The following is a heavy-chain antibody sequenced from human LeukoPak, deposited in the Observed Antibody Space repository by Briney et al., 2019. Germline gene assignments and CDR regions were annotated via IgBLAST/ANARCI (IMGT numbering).Heavy chain of an antibody. CDR2: MYYSGST. V-gene: IGHV4-39*01. D-gene: IGHD3-22*01. Sequence: SETLSLTCTVSGGSLSSNIYYWGWSRHPPGKGLGWIASMYYSGSTYYNPSLKSRVTTSVDTSKNQFSLKLSSLTAADTAVYYCARQILYDRSGFFDYWGQGTLVTVSS. J-gene: IGHJ4*02. CDR1: GGSLSSNIYY. CDR3: ARQILYDRSGFFDY.